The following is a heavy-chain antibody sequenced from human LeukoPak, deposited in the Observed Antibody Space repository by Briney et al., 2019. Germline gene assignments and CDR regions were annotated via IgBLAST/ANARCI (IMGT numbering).Heavy chain of an antibody. V-gene: IGHV1-46*01. Sequence: GASVKVSRKASVYTFTHYHIHWVRQAPGQGLEGMGVINPSRGRRTYAQKFQGRVTMTRDTSTSALYMDLSSLGSEDTAVYYCGRDSGAWSVDHWGQGTLVTGSA. CDR1: VYTFTHYH. CDR2: INPSRGRR. CDR3: GRDSGAWSVDH. J-gene: IGHJ4*02. D-gene: IGHD2-21*02.